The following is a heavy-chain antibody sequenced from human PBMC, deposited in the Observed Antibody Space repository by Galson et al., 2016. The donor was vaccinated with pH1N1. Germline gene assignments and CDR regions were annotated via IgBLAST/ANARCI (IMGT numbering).Heavy chain of an antibody. V-gene: IGHV1-69*04. CDR3: APGGDDYGGNPHWFDP. CDR2: IVPITGVT. CDR1: GGTFSTYV. Sequence: SVKVSCKASGGTFSTYVIIWVRQAPGQGLEWMGRIVPITGVTNYAQKFQDRVTITADEYTSTAYMELSSLRSEDTGVYYCAPGGDDYGGNPHWFDPWGQGTLVTVSS. J-gene: IGHJ5*02. D-gene: IGHD4-23*01.